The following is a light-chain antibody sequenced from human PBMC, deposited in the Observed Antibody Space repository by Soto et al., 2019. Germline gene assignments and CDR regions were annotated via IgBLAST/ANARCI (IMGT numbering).Light chain of an antibody. V-gene: IGKV3-20*01. CDR3: QQCATSPLS. CDR2: DAS. J-gene: IGKJ1*01. Sequence: EIVLTQSPGTLSLSPGERATLSCRASQSVGNNYVAWYQQKPGQAPRLLIHDASSRATGIPDRFSGSGSGTEFSITIRGPERKGSAGNCCQQCATSPLSFGQGTRVDIK. CDR1: QSVGNNY.